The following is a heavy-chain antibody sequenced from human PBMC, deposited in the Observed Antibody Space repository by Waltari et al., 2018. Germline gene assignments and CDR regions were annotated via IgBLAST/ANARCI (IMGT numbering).Heavy chain of an antibody. V-gene: IGHV4-34*01. Sequence: QVQLQQWGAGLLKPSETLSLTCAVYGGSFSGYYWSWIRQPPGKGLEWIGEINQRGRTNYNPSLKSRVTISVDTSKNQFSLKLSSVTAADTAVYYCASRGWRWFDPWGQGTLVTVSS. CDR3: ASRGWRWFDP. CDR1: GGSFSGYY. CDR2: INQRGRT. J-gene: IGHJ5*02. D-gene: IGHD2-15*01.